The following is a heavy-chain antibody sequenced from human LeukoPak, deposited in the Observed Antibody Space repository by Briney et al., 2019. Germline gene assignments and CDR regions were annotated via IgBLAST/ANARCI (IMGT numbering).Heavy chain of an antibody. J-gene: IGHJ4*02. CDR2: INPSGGST. CDR3: ARDPGGGDFDY. CDR1: GYTFTSYY. D-gene: IGHD3-10*01. V-gene: IGHV1-46*01. Sequence: ASVKVSCKASGYTFTSYYMHWVRQAPGQGLEWMGIINPSGGSTSYAQKFQGRVTMTRDTSTSTVYMELSSLRSEDTAVYYRARDPGGGDFDYWGQGTLVTVSS.